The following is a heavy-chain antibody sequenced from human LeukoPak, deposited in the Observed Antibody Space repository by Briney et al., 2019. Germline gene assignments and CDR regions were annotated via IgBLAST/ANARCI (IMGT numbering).Heavy chain of an antibody. Sequence: GGSLRLSCAASGFTFTTYAINWVRQAPGKGLEWVSGISGDGDKAYYADSVNGRFTISRNNSRNTVSLHMSSLRAEDTALYYCAKDLALAGTGGGFDAWGQGTRVAVSS. CDR3: AKDLALAGTGGGFDA. V-gene: IGHV3-23*01. D-gene: IGHD6-19*01. CDR1: GFTFTTYA. CDR2: ISGDGDKA. J-gene: IGHJ3*01.